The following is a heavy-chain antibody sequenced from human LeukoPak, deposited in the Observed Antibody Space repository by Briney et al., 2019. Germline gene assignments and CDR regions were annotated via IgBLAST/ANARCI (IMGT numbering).Heavy chain of an antibody. Sequence: ASVKVSCKASGYTFSGYYMHWVRQAPGQGLEWMGWINPNSGGTKYAQKFQGRVTMTRDTSISTAYMELSRLRSDDTAVFYCARAESALPHYYESSGYSYFDYWGQGTLVTVS. D-gene: IGHD3-22*01. CDR1: GYTFSGYY. CDR3: ARAESALPHYYESSGYSYFDY. CDR2: INPNSGGT. V-gene: IGHV1-2*02. J-gene: IGHJ4*02.